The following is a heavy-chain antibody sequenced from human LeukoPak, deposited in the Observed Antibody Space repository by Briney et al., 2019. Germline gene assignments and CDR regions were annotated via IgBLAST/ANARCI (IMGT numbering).Heavy chain of an antibody. J-gene: IGHJ6*03. V-gene: IGHV3-11*04. CDR3: AKDRMVRGVIIGPSYMDV. D-gene: IGHD3-10*01. CDR2: ISSSSSTI. CDR1: GFTFSDYY. Sequence: GGSLRLSCAASGFTFSDYYMSWIRQAPGKGLEWVSYISSSSSTIYYADSVKGRFTISRDNAKNSLYLQMNSLRAEDTAVYYCAKDRMVRGVIIGPSYMDVWGKGTTVTVSS.